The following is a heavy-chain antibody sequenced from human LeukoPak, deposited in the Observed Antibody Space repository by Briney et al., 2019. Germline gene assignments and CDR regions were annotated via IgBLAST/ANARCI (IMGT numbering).Heavy chain of an antibody. CDR1: GGSISSYY. D-gene: IGHD4-17*01. CDR3: ARGRSGSMTTVTTPVKAFQWRSYYYYMDV. J-gene: IGHJ6*03. Sequence: SETLSLTCTVSGGSISSYYWSWIRQPPGKGLEWNGYIYYSGSTNYNPSLKSRVTISVDTSKNQFSLKLSSVTAADTAVYYCARGRSGSMTTVTTPVKAFQWRSYYYYMDVWGKGTTVTISS. V-gene: IGHV4-59*01. CDR2: IYYSGST.